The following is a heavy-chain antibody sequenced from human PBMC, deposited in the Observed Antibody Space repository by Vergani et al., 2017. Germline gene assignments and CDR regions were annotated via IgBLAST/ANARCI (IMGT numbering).Heavy chain of an antibody. CDR1: GGSIRSHY. CDR3: AGLEGGSIVVQL. V-gene: IGHV4-59*11. D-gene: IGHD2-2*01. Sequence: QVQLPESGPGLVKPSETLSLTCPVSGGSIRSHYWSWIRQPPGKGLEWIGYNYYSGSNNYNPSLKSRVTIPVDTSKHQFSLKLSSVTAADTAVYYCAGLEGGSIVVQLWGQGTLVTVSS. CDR2: NYYSGSN. J-gene: IGHJ4*02.